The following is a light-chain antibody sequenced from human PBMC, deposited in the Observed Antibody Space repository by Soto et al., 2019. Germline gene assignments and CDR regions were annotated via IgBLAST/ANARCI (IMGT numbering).Light chain of an antibody. Sequence: EIVLTESPGTLSLSPGEGATLSCRASQSVSSYLAWYQQKPGQAPRLLIYDASNRATGIPARFSGGGSGTEFTLTISSLQSEDFAVYYCQQYDNWLTGTFGQGTKVDIK. CDR1: QSVSSY. CDR2: DAS. V-gene: IGKV3D-15*01. J-gene: IGKJ1*01. CDR3: QQYDNWLTGT.